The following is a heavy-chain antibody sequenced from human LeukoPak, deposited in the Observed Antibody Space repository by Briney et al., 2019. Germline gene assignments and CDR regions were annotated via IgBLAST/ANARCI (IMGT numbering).Heavy chain of an antibody. CDR1: GYTFTSYG. CDR3: ARDRASSDIVVVPAAMRFDP. V-gene: IGHV1-18*04. Sequence: GASVKVSCKASGYTFTSYGISWVRQAPGQGPEWMGWISAYNGNTNYAQKLQGRVTMTTDTSTSTAYMELRSLRSDDTAVYYCARDRASSDIVVVPAAMRFDPWGQGTLVTVSS. J-gene: IGHJ5*02. D-gene: IGHD2-2*01. CDR2: ISAYNGNT.